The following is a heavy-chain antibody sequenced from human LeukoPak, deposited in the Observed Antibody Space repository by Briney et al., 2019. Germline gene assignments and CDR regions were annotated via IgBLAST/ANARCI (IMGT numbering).Heavy chain of an antibody. J-gene: IGHJ4*02. CDR2: IKPDGSDQ. CDR1: GFTFSSYS. Sequence: GGPLRLSCAASGFTFSSYSMNWVRQAPGKGLEWVANIKPDGSDQYYVDSVKGRFTISRDNAKNSLYLQMNSLRAEDTAVYYCARWSLGDYWGQGTLVTVSS. V-gene: IGHV3-7*01. CDR3: ARWSLGDY. D-gene: IGHD1-26*01.